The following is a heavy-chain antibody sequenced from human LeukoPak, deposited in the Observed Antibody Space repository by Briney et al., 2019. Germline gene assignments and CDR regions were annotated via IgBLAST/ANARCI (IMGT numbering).Heavy chain of an antibody. V-gene: IGHV4-4*02. J-gene: IGHJ4*02. CDR2: VNLQGST. CDR1: GGSITNTNY. CDR3: AREGGPYRPLDY. Sequence: SETLSLTCGVSGGSITNTNYWTWVRQPPGKGLEWIGEVNLQGSTNYNPSLMGRVAIAEDASENHISLQLTSVTAADTAVYYCAREGGPYRPLDYSGQGTLVTVSS.